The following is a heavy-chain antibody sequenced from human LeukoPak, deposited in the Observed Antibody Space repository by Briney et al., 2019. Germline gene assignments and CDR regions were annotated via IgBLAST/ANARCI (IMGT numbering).Heavy chain of an antibody. Sequence: SVKVSCKASGGTFSSYAISWVRQAPGQGLEWMGGIIPIFGTANYAQKFQGRVTITADKSTSTAYMELSSLRSEDTAVYYCARAANYYGSGSYYNYYYYYYMDVWGKGTTVTVSS. J-gene: IGHJ6*03. CDR3: ARAANYYGSGSYYNYYYYYYMDV. CDR1: GGTFSSYA. D-gene: IGHD3-10*01. CDR2: IIPIFGTA. V-gene: IGHV1-69*06.